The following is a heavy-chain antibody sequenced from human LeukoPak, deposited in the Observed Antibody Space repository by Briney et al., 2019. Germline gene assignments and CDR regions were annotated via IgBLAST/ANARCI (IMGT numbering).Heavy chain of an antibody. Sequence: PGRCLRPSRAPSGFTFSTYGMHSVRQAPGKGLDWVAFIRYDGRKAYHADSVKDRFTVSRDNTNSTLYLQMNSLMAEDAAVLYCAKVGYGWYEVDYWGQGTLVTVSS. CDR1: GFTFSTYG. J-gene: IGHJ4*02. CDR3: AKVGYGWYEVDY. CDR2: IRYDGRKA. D-gene: IGHD6-19*01. V-gene: IGHV3-30*02.